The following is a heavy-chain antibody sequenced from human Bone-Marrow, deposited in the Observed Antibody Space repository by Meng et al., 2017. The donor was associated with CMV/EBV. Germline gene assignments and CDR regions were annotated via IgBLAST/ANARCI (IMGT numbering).Heavy chain of an antibody. D-gene: IGHD2-2*01. CDR2: ISAYNGNT. CDR3: ARRGSSTTQKPKYYYGMDV. CDR1: GYTFTDYY. J-gene: IGHJ6*02. V-gene: IGHV1-18*04. Sequence: ASVKVSCKASGYTFTDYYVHWVRQAPGQGLEWMGWISAYNGNTNYAQKLQGRVTMTTDTSTSTAYMELRSLRSDDTAVYYCARRGSSTTQKPKYYYGMDVWGQGTTVTVSS.